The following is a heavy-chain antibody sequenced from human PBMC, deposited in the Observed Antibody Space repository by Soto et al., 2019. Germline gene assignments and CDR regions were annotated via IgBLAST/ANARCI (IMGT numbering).Heavy chain of an antibody. CDR1: GFTFSRQW. J-gene: IGHJ4*02. CDR3: VRDIR. CDR2: INSDGSRI. Sequence: PGGSLRLSCAASGFTFSRQWMYWVRQSPGKGPVWVSYINSDGSRIAYADSVKGRFTISRDNAKNTLYLQMNSLRVEDTAVYYCVRDIRWGRGTLVTVSS. V-gene: IGHV3-74*03.